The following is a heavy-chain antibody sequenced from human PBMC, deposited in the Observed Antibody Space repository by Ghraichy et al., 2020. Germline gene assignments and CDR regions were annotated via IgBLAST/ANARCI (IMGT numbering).Heavy chain of an antibody. CDR2: ISYDGNHK. Sequence: LSLTCAASGFTFRSYAMHWVRQAPGKGLEWVAFISYDGNHKYYADSVRGRFTISRDNSKNTLSLQMNSLRDEDTAVYFCSTEGAGAGDAFDIWGQGTMVTVSS. J-gene: IGHJ3*02. CDR3: STEGAGAGDAFDI. D-gene: IGHD6-19*01. CDR1: GFTFRSYA. V-gene: IGHV3-30*01.